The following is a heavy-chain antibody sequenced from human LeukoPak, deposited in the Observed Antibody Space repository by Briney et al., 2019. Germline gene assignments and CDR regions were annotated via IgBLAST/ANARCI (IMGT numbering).Heavy chain of an antibody. CDR1: GYTFTSYA. D-gene: IGHD6-13*01. CDR3: ARDRSAGSSWYGFWLDP. CDR2: INPDSGGT. Sequence: GASVKVSCKASGYTFTSYAMNWVRQAPGQGLEWMGWINPDSGGTNYAQKFQGRVTMTSDTSISTAYMELTRLTSDDTAVYYCARDRSAGSSWYGFWLDPWGQGTLVTVSS. J-gene: IGHJ5*02. V-gene: IGHV1-2*02.